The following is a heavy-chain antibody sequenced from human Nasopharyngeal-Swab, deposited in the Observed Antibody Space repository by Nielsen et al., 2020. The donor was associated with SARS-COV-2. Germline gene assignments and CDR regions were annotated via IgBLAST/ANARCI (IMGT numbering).Heavy chain of an antibody. J-gene: IGHJ5*02. D-gene: IGHD5-18*01. CDR2: INHSGST. V-gene: IGHV4-34*01. CDR3: ARGTFGYTYTRPENNWFDP. Sequence: SETLSLTCAVFGGSFSGTFWSWIRQPPGKGLEWIAEINHSGSTNYNPSLKSRVTISVDTSKNQLSLKLTSVTAADTAVYYCARGTFGYTYTRPENNWFDPWGQGILVTVSS. CDR1: GGSFSGTF.